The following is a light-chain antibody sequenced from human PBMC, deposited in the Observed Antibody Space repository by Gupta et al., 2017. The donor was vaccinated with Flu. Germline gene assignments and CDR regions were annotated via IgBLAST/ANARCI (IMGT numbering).Light chain of an antibody. J-gene: IGKJ2*01. CDR1: QSVFYSSTNKNY. V-gene: IGKV4-1*01. CDR3: QQYFNTPYT. CDR2: WAS. Sequence: DIVMTQSPDSLAVSLGERATINCKSSQSVFYSSTNKNYLAWYQQKPGQPPKLLIYWASTRQSGVPDRFSGSGSGTXFTLTIXSLQAEDVAVYYCQQYFNTPYTFGXGTKLEIK.